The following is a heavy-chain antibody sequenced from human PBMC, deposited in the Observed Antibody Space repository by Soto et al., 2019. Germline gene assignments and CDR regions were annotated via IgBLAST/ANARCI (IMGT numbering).Heavy chain of an antibody. V-gene: IGHV1-2*04. Sequence: GASVKVSCKASGYTFTGYYMHWVRQAPGQGLEWMGWINPNSGGTNYAQKFQGWVTMTRDTSISTAYMELSRLRSDDTAVYYCVRDRPLHPAYCGGDCYSENGMDVWGQGTTVTVSS. CDR2: INPNSGGT. CDR1: GYTFTGYY. D-gene: IGHD2-21*02. J-gene: IGHJ6*02. CDR3: VRDRPLHPAYCGGDCYSENGMDV.